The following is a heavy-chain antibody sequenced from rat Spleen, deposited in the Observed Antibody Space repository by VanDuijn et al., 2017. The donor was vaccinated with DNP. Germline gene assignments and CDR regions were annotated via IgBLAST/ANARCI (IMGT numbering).Heavy chain of an antibody. CDR3: TRTDGSYGFDY. CDR1: GFDFKNFP. J-gene: IGHJ2*01. D-gene: IGHD1-3*01. V-gene: IGHV5-46*01. CDR2: IVIVGGST. Sequence: EVQLVESGGGLVQPGRSMRLSCAASGFDFKNFPMAWVRQTPTQGLEWVATIVIVGGSTYYRDSVKGRFTGSRDDAKTTLYPQKNSLRSEDTATYYCTRTDGSYGFDYWGQGVMVTVSS.